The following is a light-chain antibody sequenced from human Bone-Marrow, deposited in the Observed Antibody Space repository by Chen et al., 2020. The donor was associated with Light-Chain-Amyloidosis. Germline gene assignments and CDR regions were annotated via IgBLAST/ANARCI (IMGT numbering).Light chain of an antibody. J-gene: IGKJ4*01. CDR2: AAS. CDR1: QSVSSGY. Sequence: IVLTQSPGTLSSSPGERATLSCRASQSVSSGYLDWYQQKPGQAPRLLIYAASSRATGIPDRFSGSGSGTDFTLTISTLEPEDVAVYYCQQYDNSPGRLTFGGGTKVEI. CDR3: QQYDNSPGRLT. V-gene: IGKV3-20*01.